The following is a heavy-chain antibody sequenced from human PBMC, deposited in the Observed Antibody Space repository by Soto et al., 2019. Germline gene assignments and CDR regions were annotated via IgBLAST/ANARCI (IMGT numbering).Heavy chain of an antibody. V-gene: IGHV3-23*01. CDR1: GFTLRNYA. CDR3: AKAKNDYNWDNRPPFDY. D-gene: IGHD1-20*01. CDR2: ISANDVGT. J-gene: IGHJ4*02. Sequence: GGSLRLSCEASGFTLRNYAMTWVRQAPGKGLEWVSLISANDVGTYYAESVKTRFTISTDQSRNTVYLQMDSLRADDTAIYYYAKAKNDYNWDNRPPFDYWGQGTLVTVSS.